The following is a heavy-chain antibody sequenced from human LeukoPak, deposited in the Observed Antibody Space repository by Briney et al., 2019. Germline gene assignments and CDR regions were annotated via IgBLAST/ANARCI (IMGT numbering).Heavy chain of an antibody. D-gene: IGHD1-26*01. CDR3: ASTRWELALYY. V-gene: IGHV1-18*01. J-gene: IGHJ4*02. CDR1: GYTFTSYG. CDR2: ISAYNGNT. Sequence: ASVKVSCKASGYTFTSYGISSVRQSPGQGIEWMGWISAYNGNTNYAQKLQGRVTMTTDTSTSTAYMELRSLRSDDTAVYYCASTRWELALYYWGQGTLVTVSS.